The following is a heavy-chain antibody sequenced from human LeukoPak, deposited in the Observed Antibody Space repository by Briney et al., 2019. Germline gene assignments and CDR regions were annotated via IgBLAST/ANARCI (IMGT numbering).Heavy chain of an antibody. J-gene: IGHJ4*02. V-gene: IGHV4-61*02. CDR2: IYTSGST. CDR1: GGSISSGSYY. CDR3: ARSGIAARGVFDY. Sequence: PSQTLSLTCTVSGGSISSGSYYWSWIRQPAGKGLEWIGRIYTSGSTNYNPSLKSRVTISVDTSKNQFSLKLSSVTAADTAVYYCARSGIAARGVFDYWGQGTLVTVSS. D-gene: IGHD6-6*01.